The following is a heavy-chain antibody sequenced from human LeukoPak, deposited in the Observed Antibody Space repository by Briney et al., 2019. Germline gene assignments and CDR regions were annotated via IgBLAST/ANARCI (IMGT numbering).Heavy chain of an antibody. J-gene: IGHJ4*02. CDR3: AKGDCSSTTCYWLYYFDY. V-gene: IGHV3-23*01. CDR2: ISGSGGSA. D-gene: IGHD2-2*01. CDR1: GLTFSSHW. Sequence: TGGSLRLSCAASGLTFSSHWMHWVRQAPGKGLEWVSAISGSGGSAHYADSVKGRFTISRDNSKNTLYLQLNSLRGEDTAVYYCAKGDCSSTTCYWLYYFDYWGQGTLVTVSS.